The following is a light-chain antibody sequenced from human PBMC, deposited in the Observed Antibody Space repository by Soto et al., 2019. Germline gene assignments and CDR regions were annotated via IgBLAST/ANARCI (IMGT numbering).Light chain of an antibody. CDR3: QQYGSSPYT. CDR2: GAS. CDR1: QSVSSSY. J-gene: IGKJ2*01. V-gene: IGKV3-20*01. Sequence: EIVLTQSPGTLSLSPGERATLSCRASQSVSSSYLAWYQQKPGQAPRLLVYGASSRATGIPDRFSGSGSGTDFTLTISRLEPDDFAVYCCQQYGSSPYTFGQGTKLESK.